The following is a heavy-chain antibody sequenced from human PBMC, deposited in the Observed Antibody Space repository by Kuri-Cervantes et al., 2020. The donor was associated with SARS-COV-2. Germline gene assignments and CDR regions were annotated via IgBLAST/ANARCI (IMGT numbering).Heavy chain of an antibody. CDR3: ARLIAVAGTPDY. CDR1: GYSFTSYW. J-gene: IGHJ4*02. CDR2: IDPSDSYT. Sequence: GGSLRLSCKGSGYSFTSYWISWVRQMPGKGLEWMGRIDPSDSYTNYSPSFQGHVTISADKSISTAYLQWSSLKATDTAMYYCARLIAVAGTPDYWGQGTLVTVSS. D-gene: IGHD6-19*01. V-gene: IGHV5-10-1*01.